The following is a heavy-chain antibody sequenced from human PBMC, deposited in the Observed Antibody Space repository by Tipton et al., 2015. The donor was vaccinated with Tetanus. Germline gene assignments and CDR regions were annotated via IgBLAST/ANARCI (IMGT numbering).Heavy chain of an antibody. CDR3: ARDSSIAAAVDY. CDR2: INPSGGST. Sequence: QLVQSGAEVKKPGASVKVSCKASGYTFTSYYMHWVRQAPGQGLEWMGIINPSGGSTSYAQKFRGRVTMTRDTSTSTVYMELSSLRSEDTAVYYCARDSSIAAAVDYWGQGTLVTVSS. D-gene: IGHD6-25*01. V-gene: IGHV1-46*01. CDR1: GYTFTSYY. J-gene: IGHJ4*02.